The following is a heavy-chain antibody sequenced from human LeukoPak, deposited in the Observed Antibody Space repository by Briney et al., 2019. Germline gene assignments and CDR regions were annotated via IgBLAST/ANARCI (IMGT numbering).Heavy chain of an antibody. D-gene: IGHD2-21*01. CDR1: GFTFSRYE. CDR3: ARGGAIPSFDY. V-gene: IGHV3-48*03. J-gene: IGHJ4*02. CDR2: ISSSGSTI. Sequence: GGSLRLSCAAPGFTFSRYEMSWVRQAPGRGLEWVSYISSSGSTIYYADSVKGGLTISRDNAKNSLYLQMKSLRAEDTAVYYCARGGAIPSFDYWGQGTLVTVSS.